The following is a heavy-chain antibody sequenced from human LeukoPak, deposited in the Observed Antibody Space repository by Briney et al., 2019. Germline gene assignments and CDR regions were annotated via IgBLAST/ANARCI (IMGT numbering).Heavy chain of an antibody. CDR2: ISSSSSYI. J-gene: IGHJ4*02. CDR3: ARDRVVPGDFDY. CDR1: GFTFSSYS. V-gene: IGHV3-21*01. D-gene: IGHD2-2*01. Sequence: PGGSLRLSCAASGFTFSSYSLNWVRQAPGKGLEWVSSISSSSSYIYYADSVKGRFTISRDNAKNSLYLQMNSLRAEDTAVYCCARDRVVPGDFDYWGQGTLVTVSS.